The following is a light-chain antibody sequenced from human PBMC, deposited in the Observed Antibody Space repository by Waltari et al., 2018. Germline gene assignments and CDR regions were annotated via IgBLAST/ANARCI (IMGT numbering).Light chain of an antibody. CDR2: AVS. Sequence: EIVLTQSPVTLSLSPGERATLSCRARQSVSSNLAWYQQKTGQAPRLLISAVSNRAPGSPGRFSGSGSGTDFTLTISSLEREDVAIYHCQQRASWPFTFGGGTKVEIK. CDR1: QSVSSN. CDR3: QQRASWPFT. V-gene: IGKV3-11*01. J-gene: IGKJ4*01.